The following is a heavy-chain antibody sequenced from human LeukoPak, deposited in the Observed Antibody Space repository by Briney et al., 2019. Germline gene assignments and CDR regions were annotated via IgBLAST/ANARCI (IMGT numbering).Heavy chain of an antibody. Sequence: ASETLSLTCTVSGGSISSYYWSWIRQPAGKGLAWIGRIYTSGSTYYNPSLKSRVTMSVDTSKNQFSLKLSSVTAADTAVYYCARSSGWYWFDPWGQGTLVTVSS. J-gene: IGHJ5*02. CDR2: IYTSGST. CDR3: ARSSGWYWFDP. D-gene: IGHD6-19*01. V-gene: IGHV4-4*07. CDR1: GGSISSYY.